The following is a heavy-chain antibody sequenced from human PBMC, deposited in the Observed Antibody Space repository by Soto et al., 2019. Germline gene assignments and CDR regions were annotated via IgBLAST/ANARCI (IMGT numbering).Heavy chain of an antibody. D-gene: IGHD3-16*01. CDR2: IDPIDSYT. V-gene: IGHV5-10-1*01. J-gene: IGHJ6*02. CDR3: ARRAHMSRRGETFSYYYYGMDV. CDR1: GYSFTSYW. Sequence: EVQLVQSGAEVKKPGESLRISCKGSGYSFTSYWISWLRQMPGKGLEWMGRIDPIDSYTNYSPSFQGHVTISADKSISTAYLQWSSMKASDTAMYYCARRAHMSRRGETFSYYYYGMDVWGQGTTVTVSS.